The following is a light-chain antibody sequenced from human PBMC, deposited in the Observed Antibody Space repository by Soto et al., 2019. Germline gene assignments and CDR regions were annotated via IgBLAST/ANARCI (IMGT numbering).Light chain of an antibody. V-gene: IGKV3-20*01. CDR1: QSVNSNY. CDR3: QHYGGSPLT. J-gene: IGKJ1*01. Sequence: EIVLTQSPGTLSLSPGERATLSCRASQSVNSNYLAWYQQKPGQAPRLLFSGASSRATGIPDRFSGSGSGADFTLTITRLEAEDFVVYFCQHYGGSPLTFGHGTKVDIK. CDR2: GAS.